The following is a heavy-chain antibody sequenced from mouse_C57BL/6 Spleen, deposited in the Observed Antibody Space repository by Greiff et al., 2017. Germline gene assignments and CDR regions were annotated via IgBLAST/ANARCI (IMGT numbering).Heavy chain of an antibody. CDR2: IRNKANGYTT. CDR3: ARNGDYAMDY. J-gene: IGHJ4*01. CDR1: GFTFTDYY. V-gene: IGHV7-3*01. Sequence: EVTLVESGGGLVQPGGSLSLSCAASGFTFTDYYMSWVRQPPGKALEWLGFIRNKANGYTTEYSASVKGRFTISSDNSQSILYLQMNALRAEDSATYYCARNGDYAMDYGGQGTSVTVSS.